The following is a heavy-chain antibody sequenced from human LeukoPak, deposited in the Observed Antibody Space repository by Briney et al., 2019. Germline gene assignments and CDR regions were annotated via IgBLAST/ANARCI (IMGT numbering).Heavy chain of an antibody. J-gene: IGHJ6*04. Sequence: GGSLRLSCAPSGFTFSSYWMSWVRQAPRKGLEWVANIKQDGSEKYYVDSVKGRFTISRDNAKNSLYLQMNSLRAEDTAVYYCARKAYGLDVWGKGTTVTVSS. CDR3: ARKAYGLDV. CDR2: IKQDGSEK. CDR1: GFTFSSYW. V-gene: IGHV3-7*03.